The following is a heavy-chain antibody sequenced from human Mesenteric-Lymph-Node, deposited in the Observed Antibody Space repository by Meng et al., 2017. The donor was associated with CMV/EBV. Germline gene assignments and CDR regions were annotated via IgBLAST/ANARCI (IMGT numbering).Heavy chain of an antibody. CDR2: VYHSGST. V-gene: IGHV4-4*01. J-gene: IGHJ2*01. CDR3: ARDRTAPSSGSYGLDL. D-gene: IGHD1-26*01. Sequence: GSISNTNWWSWVRQPLGKGLEWIGEVYHSGSTNYNPSLKGRVTISLDKSKNQFSLKLSSVTAADTAVYFCARDRTAPSSGSYGLDLWGRGTLVTVSS. CDR1: GSISNTNW.